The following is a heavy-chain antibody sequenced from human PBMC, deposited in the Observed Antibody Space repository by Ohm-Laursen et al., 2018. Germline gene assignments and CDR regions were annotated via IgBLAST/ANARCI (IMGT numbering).Heavy chain of an antibody. Sequence: ASVKVSCKASGYTFTSYDINWLRQATGQGLEWMGWMNPNSGNTGYAQKFQGRVTMTRNTSINTAYMELSSLRSEDTAVYYCARMGPQQPHWYFDLWGRGTLVTVSS. CDR1: GYTFTSYD. V-gene: IGHV1-8*01. D-gene: IGHD1/OR15-1a*01. J-gene: IGHJ2*01. CDR3: ARMGPQQPHWYFDL. CDR2: MNPNSGNT.